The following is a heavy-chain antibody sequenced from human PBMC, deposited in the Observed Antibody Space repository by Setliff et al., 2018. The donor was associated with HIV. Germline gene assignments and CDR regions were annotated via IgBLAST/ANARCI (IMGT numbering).Heavy chain of an antibody. V-gene: IGHV4-34*01. D-gene: IGHD6-19*01. CDR3: ARVGEQWLSGYYYYYAMDV. CDR1: GGSFSGHY. Sequence: SETLSLTCAVYGGSFSGHYWSWIRQSPGKGLEWIGEINHSGSTKYNPSLKSRVTISVDTSKNQFSLKLRSVTAADTAVYYCARVGEQWLSGYYYYYAMDVWGQGTTVTVS. CDR2: INHSGST. J-gene: IGHJ6*02.